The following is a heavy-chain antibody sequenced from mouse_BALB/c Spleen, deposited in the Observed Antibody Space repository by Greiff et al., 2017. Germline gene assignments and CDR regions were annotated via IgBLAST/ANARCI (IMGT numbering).Heavy chain of an antibody. Sequence: DLVKPGASVKLSCKASGYTFTSYWINWIKQRPGQGLEWIGRIAPGSGSTYYNEMFKGKATLTVDTSSSTAYIQLSSLSSEDSAVYFCARGGTGTDYWGQGTTPTVS. D-gene: IGHD4-1*01. CDR1: GYTFTSYW. CDR2: IAPGSGST. V-gene: IGHV1S41*01. CDR3: ARGGTGTDY. J-gene: IGHJ2*01.